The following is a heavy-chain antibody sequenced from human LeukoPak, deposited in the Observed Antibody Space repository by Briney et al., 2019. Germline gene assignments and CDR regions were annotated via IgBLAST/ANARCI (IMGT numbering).Heavy chain of an antibody. J-gene: IGHJ4*02. D-gene: IGHD3-22*01. Sequence: GGPLRLSCVASGITFSYAWMTWVRQAPGKGLEWVGLIKSNIDGGTTDYAAPVKGRFTISRDDSKNTVYLQMNSLKTEDTAVYYCAGSGYAFDDWGQGTLVTVSS. CDR3: AGSGYAFDD. CDR2: IKSNIDGGTT. CDR1: GITFSYAW. V-gene: IGHV3-15*01.